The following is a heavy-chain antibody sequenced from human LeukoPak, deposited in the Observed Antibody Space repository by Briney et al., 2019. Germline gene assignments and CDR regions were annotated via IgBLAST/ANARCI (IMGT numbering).Heavy chain of an antibody. V-gene: IGHV3-30*14. J-gene: IGHJ4*02. D-gene: IGHD3-10*01. CDR1: GFTFSTYA. CDR2: ISKDGSKT. Sequence: GGSLRLSCAASGFTFSTYAMHWVRRAPGKGLEWVAVISKDGSKTYHTDSLRGRFTISRDNSKNTLYLQMNSLRPEDTAVYYCARDLSRQLLWVGQLDFWGQGTLVTVSS. CDR3: ARDLSRQLLWVGQLDF.